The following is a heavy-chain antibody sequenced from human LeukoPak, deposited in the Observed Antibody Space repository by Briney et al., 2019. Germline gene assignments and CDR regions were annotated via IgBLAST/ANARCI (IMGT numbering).Heavy chain of an antibody. CDR2: ISYDGSNE. CDR3: ARDDYYGSGRGYYYMDV. J-gene: IGHJ6*03. CDR1: GFTFSSYV. V-gene: IGHV3-30*04. Sequence: PGGSLRLSCAASGFTFSSYVMHWVRQAPGKGLEWLAIISYDGSNEYYADSVKGRFTISRDNAKNSLYLQMNSLRAEDTAVYYCARDDYYGSGRGYYYMDVWGKGTTVTISS. D-gene: IGHD3-10*01.